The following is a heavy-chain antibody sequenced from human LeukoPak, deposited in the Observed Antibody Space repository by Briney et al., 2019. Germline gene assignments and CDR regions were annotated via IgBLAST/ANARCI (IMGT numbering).Heavy chain of an antibody. CDR3: AKDDPVLHY. Sequence: GGSLRLSCTTSGLSFNTYGMHWVRQAPGRGLEWLTLIRPDGRMKFYSDSVKGRFTVSRDNSLSMLYLEMTSLRSEDTAVYYCAKDDPVLHYWGQGTLVSVSS. V-gene: IGHV3-30*02. J-gene: IGHJ4*02. CDR1: GLSFNTYG. CDR2: IRPDGRMK.